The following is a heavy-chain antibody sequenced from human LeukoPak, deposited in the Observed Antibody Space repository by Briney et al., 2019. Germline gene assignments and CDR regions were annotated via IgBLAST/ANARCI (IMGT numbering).Heavy chain of an antibody. CDR3: ARVGGQSGDLDY. J-gene: IGHJ4*02. Sequence: SETLSLTCTISGDSIDDSYWSWIRQSPGKGLEWIGYISYSGSTNYNPSLKSRVTISLDTSKNQFSLSLRSVTAADTAVYYCARVGGQSGDLDYWGQGTLVTVSS. D-gene: IGHD2-21*02. CDR1: GDSIDDSY. CDR2: ISYSGST. V-gene: IGHV4-59*01.